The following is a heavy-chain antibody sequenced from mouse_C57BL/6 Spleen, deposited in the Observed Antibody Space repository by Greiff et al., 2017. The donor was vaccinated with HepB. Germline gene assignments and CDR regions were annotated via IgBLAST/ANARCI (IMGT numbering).Heavy chain of an antibody. Sequence: VQLQQSGAELVRPGASVKLSCKASGYTFTDYYINWVKQRPGQGLEWIARIYPGSGNTYYNEKFKGKATLTAEKSSSTAYMQLSSLTSEDSAVYFCARDWDEWFAYWGQGTLVTVSA. D-gene: IGHD4-1*01. CDR2: IYPGSGNT. CDR1: GYTFTDYY. V-gene: IGHV1-76*01. CDR3: ARDWDEWFAY. J-gene: IGHJ3*01.